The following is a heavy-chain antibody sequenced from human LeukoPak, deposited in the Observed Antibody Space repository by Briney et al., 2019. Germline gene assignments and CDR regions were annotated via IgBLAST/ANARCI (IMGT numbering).Heavy chain of an antibody. Sequence: GGSLRLSCAASGFTFSSYAMHWVRQAPGKGLEWVAVISYDGSNKYYADSVKGRFTISRDNAKNSLYLQMNSLRAEDTAVYYCARGRFWTGGYMDVWGKGTTVTVSS. CDR3: ARGRFWTGGYMDV. CDR1: GFTFSSYA. J-gene: IGHJ6*03. D-gene: IGHD3/OR15-3a*01. CDR2: ISYDGSNK. V-gene: IGHV3-30-3*01.